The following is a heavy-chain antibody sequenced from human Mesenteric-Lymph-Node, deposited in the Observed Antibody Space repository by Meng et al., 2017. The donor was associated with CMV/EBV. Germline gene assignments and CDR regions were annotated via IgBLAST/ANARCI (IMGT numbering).Heavy chain of an antibody. Sequence: ASVTVSCKASGYTFTSYDVNWVRQATGQGLEGMGWMNPNSGDTGYAQKSQGRVAMTRNTSISTAYMELNSLGSEDTGVYSCVSRSRGYSYGHIDFYYGLGVWGQGTTVTVSS. J-gene: IGHJ6*02. V-gene: IGHV1-8*01. CDR1: GYTFTSYD. CDR2: MNPNSGDT. D-gene: IGHD5-18*01. CDR3: VSRSRGYSYGHIDFYYGLGV.